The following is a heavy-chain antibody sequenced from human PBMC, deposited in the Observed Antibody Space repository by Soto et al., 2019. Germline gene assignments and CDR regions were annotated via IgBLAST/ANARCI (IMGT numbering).Heavy chain of an antibody. J-gene: IGHJ6*02. CDR3: ARGDSTDCSNGACSFFYNHDMDV. Sequence: ASVKVSCKAPGYSFTDYHIHWVRQAPGQGLEWLGRINPKSGGTSTAQKFQGWVTMTTDTSISTASMGLTRLTSDDTAIYYCARGDSTDCSNGACSFFYNHDMDVWGQRTTVTVSS. CDR2: INPKSGGT. D-gene: IGHD2-8*01. CDR1: GYSFTDYH. V-gene: IGHV1-2*04.